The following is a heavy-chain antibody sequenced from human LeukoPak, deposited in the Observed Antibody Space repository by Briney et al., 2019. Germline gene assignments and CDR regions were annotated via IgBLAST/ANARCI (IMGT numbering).Heavy chain of an antibody. CDR2: INPNSGGT. Sequence: GASVKVSCKASGYTXTSYYLHWVRQAPGQGLEWMGWINPNSGGTNYAQKFQGRVTMTRDTSISTAYMELSRLRSDDTAEYYCARALYYDSSGYYPSSYYYFQHWGQGTLVTVSS. V-gene: IGHV1-2*02. J-gene: IGHJ1*01. CDR3: ARALYYDSSGYYPSSYYYFQH. D-gene: IGHD3-22*01. CDR1: GYTXTSYY.